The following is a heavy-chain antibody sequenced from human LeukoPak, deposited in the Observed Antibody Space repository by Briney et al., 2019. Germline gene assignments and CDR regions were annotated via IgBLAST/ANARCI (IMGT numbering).Heavy chain of an antibody. CDR2: ISYDGSNK. CDR3: AKDLAMIKYQWSNGIDY. D-gene: IGHD5-12*01. CDR1: GFTFSSYG. J-gene: IGHJ4*02. V-gene: IGHV3-30*18. Sequence: PGGSLRLSCAASGFTFSSYGMHWVRQAPGKGLEWVAVISYDGSNKYYADSVKGRFTISRDNSKNTLYLQMNSLRAEDTAVYYCAKDLAMIKYQWSNGIDYWGQGTLVTVSS.